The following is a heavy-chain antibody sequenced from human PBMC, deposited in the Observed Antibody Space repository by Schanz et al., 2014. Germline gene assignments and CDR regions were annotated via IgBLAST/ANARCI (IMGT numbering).Heavy chain of an antibody. D-gene: IGHD6-19*01. Sequence: EVQLVESGGGLIHPGGSLRLSCAVSGFTVSTHYMTWVRQAPGKGLECVSVLYTGGSTFYAESVRGRFFISRDSSKNTLYLQMNSLRAEDTAVYYCARSYSSGWYPYYYGMDVWGQGTTVTVSS. CDR3: ARSYSSGWYPYYYGMDV. CDR2: LYTGGST. V-gene: IGHV3-53*01. J-gene: IGHJ6*02. CDR1: GFTVSTHY.